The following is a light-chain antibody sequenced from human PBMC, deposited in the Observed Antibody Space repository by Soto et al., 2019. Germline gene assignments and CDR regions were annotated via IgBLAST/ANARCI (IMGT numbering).Light chain of an antibody. CDR1: QSVSSY. CDR2: DAS. CDR3: QQRSNWPLFT. V-gene: IGKV3-11*01. J-gene: IGKJ3*01. Sequence: EIVLTQSPATLSLSPGERATLSCRASQSVSSYLAWYQQKPGQAPRLLIYDASNRATGIPARFSGRGSGTGFTLTISSLEPEDFAVYYCQQRSNWPLFTFGPGTKVDIK.